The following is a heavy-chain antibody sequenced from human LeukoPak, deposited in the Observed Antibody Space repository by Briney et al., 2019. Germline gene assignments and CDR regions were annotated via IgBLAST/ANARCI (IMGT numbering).Heavy chain of an antibody. D-gene: IGHD2-15*01. Sequence: GGSLRLSCAASGITFSSYSMNWVRQAPGKGLEWVSSISSSSYIYYADSVKGRFTISRDNAKNSLYLQMNSLRAEDTAVYYCARSEDIVVVVAATDFDYWGQGTLVTVSS. V-gene: IGHV3-21*01. CDR3: ARSEDIVVVVAATDFDY. CDR2: ISSSSYI. J-gene: IGHJ4*02. CDR1: GITFSSYS.